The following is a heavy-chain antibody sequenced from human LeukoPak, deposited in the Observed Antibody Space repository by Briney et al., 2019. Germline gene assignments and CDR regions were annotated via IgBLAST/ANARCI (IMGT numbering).Heavy chain of an antibody. CDR3: ANVNSVWSGYFDY. D-gene: IGHD6-19*01. CDR2: FSSSGGNT. J-gene: IGHJ4*02. V-gene: IGHV3-23*01. CDR1: GFTFSSYV. Sequence: GGSLRLSCAASGFTFSSYVMTWVRQAPGKGLEWVSGFSSSGGNTYYADSVKGRFTISRDNSKNTLYLQMSSLRAEDTAVYFRANVNSVWSGYFDYWGRGTLVTVSS.